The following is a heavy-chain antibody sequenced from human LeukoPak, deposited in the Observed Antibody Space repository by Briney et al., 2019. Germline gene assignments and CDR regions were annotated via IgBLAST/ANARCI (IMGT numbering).Heavy chain of an antibody. J-gene: IGHJ4*02. Sequence: AGGSLRLSCAASGFTFSSYTMNWVRQAPGKGLEWVSSISSSSSYIYFADSVKGRFTSSRDNAKSSLYLQMNSLRAEDTAVYYCARDRDGSGWHDYWGQGTLVTVSS. CDR1: GFTFSSYT. V-gene: IGHV3-21*01. D-gene: IGHD6-19*01. CDR3: ARDRDGSGWHDY. CDR2: ISSSSSYI.